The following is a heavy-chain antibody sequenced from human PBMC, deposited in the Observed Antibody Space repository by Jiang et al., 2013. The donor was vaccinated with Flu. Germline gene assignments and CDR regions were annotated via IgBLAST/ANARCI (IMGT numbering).Heavy chain of an antibody. CDR3: ARDLGVAELMDV. J-gene: IGHJ6*04. CDR1: GYSISSGYY. CDR2: IYHSGST. V-gene: IGHV4-38-2*02. Sequence: PGLVKPSETLSLTCAVSGYSISSGYYWGWIRQPPGKGLEWIGSIYHSGSTYYNPSLKSRVTISVDTSKNQFSLKLSSVTAADTAVYYCARDLGVAELMDVWGKGTTVTVSS. D-gene: IGHD2-15*01.